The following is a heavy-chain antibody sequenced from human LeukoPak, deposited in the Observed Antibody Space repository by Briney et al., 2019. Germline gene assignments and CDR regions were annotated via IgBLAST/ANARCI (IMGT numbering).Heavy chain of an antibody. CDR1: GFTFSSYS. Sequence: PGGSLRLSCAASGFTFSSYSMNGVRQAPGKGLEWVSSISSSSSHIYYADSVKGRFTISRDNAKNSLYLQMNSLRAEDTAVYYCAVEYSSSKPWGQGTLVTVSS. V-gene: IGHV3-21*01. D-gene: IGHD6-6*01. CDR3: AVEYSSSKP. J-gene: IGHJ5*02. CDR2: ISSSSSHI.